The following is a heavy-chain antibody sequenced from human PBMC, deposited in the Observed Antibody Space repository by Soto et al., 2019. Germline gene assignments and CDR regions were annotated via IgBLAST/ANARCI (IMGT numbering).Heavy chain of an antibody. CDR2: IKKDGSEK. D-gene: IGHD6-19*01. CDR3: VGGSGWLPDF. Sequence: EVQFVESGGGLVQPRGSLRLSCAASGFSFSTYWMNWVRQAPGKGLEWVAIIKKDGSEKLYVYSVKGRFTISRDNGRNSLYLEMNSLRAEDTAVYYCVGGSGWLPDFWGHGTLVTVSS. CDR1: GFSFSTYW. J-gene: IGHJ4*01. V-gene: IGHV3-7*01.